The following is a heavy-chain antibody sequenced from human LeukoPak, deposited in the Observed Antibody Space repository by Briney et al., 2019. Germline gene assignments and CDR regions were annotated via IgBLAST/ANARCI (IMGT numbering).Heavy chain of an antibody. Sequence: GGSLRLSCAASGFTFGSYGMSWVRQAPGKGLECVSFITPNADRASYADSVKGRFTISRDNPRNTLYMQMNSLRDEDTAVYYCAIMHGYYDGSGYWVQWGQGTLVTVSS. CDR2: ITPNADRA. V-gene: IGHV3-23*01. CDR3: AIMHGYYDGSGYWVQ. CDR1: GFTFGSYG. J-gene: IGHJ1*01. D-gene: IGHD3-22*01.